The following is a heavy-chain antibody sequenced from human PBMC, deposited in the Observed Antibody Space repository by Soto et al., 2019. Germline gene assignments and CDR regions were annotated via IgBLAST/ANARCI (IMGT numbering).Heavy chain of an antibody. D-gene: IGHD2-15*01. Sequence: QVQLQESGPGLMKPSQTLSLTCTVSGGSISSGDYYWSWIRQPPGKGLEWIGYIYYSGSTYYNPSLQSRVTISVDTSKNQFSLKLSSVTAADTAVYYCARDARYCSGGSCYSPFFDYWGQGTLVTVSS. CDR2: IYYSGST. CDR3: ARDARYCSGGSCYSPFFDY. CDR1: GGSISSGDYY. V-gene: IGHV4-30-4*01. J-gene: IGHJ4*02.